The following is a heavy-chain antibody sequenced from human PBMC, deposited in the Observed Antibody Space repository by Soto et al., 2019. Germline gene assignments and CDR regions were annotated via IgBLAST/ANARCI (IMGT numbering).Heavy chain of an antibody. J-gene: IGHJ4*02. Sequence: GESLKISCKGSGYSFAGYWITWVRQKPGKGLEWMGRIDPSDSQTYYSPSFRGHVTISVTKSITTVFLQWSSLRASDTAMYYCARQMYDSDTRPNFQYSFDSWGQGTPVTVSS. CDR2: IDPSDSQT. CDR3: ARQMYDSDTRPNFQYSFDS. D-gene: IGHD3-22*01. V-gene: IGHV5-10-1*01. CDR1: GYSFAGYW.